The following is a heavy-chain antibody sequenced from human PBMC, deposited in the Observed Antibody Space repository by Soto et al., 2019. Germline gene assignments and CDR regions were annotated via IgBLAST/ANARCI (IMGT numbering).Heavy chain of an antibody. CDR2: LSHTGIT. Sequence: QVQLQEAGPGLVKPSETLSLICTVSNDSITNYYWNWIRQPPGKGLEWIGYLSHTGITNYNPSLRGRVTISGDTSQNQFSLRLSSVTAADTATYYCARESEMVLSDLYYFDYWGRGTLVTVSS. J-gene: IGHJ4*02. D-gene: IGHD2-8*01. CDR3: ARESEMVLSDLYYFDY. CDR1: NDSITNYY. V-gene: IGHV4-59*01.